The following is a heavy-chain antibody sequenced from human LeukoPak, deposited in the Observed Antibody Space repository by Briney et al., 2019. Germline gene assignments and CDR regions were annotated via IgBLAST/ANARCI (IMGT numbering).Heavy chain of an antibody. CDR1: GYTFTSYG. V-gene: IGHV1-18*01. D-gene: IGHD6-19*01. CDR2: ISAYNGNT. CDR3: AREGGPYSSGWYRGGPYDAFDI. J-gene: IGHJ3*02. Sequence: ASVKVSCKASGYTFTSYGISWVRQAPGQGLEWVGWISAYNGNTNYAQKLQGRVTMTTDTSTSTAYMELRSLRSDDTAVYYCAREGGPYSSGWYRGGPYDAFDIWGQGTMVTVSS.